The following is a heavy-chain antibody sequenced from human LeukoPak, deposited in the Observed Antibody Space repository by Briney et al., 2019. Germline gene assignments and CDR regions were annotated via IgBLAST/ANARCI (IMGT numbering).Heavy chain of an antibody. Sequence: GGPLRLSCAASGFTFSSYAMSWVRQAPGKGLEWVSAISGSGGSTYYADTVKGRFTIPRDNPKNTLYLQMNSLRAEDTAVYYCAKGLLFGELSPIDYWGQGTLVTVSS. D-gene: IGHD3-10*01. CDR3: AKGLLFGELSPIDY. CDR2: ISGSGGST. V-gene: IGHV3-23*01. CDR1: GFTFSSYA. J-gene: IGHJ4*02.